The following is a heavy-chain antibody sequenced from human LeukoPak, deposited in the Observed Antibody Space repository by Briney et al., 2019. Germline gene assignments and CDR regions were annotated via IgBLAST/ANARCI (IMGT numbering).Heavy chain of an antibody. CDR2: ISSSSSYI. J-gene: IGHJ3*02. CDR1: GFTFSSYS. Sequence: GGSLRLSCAASGFTFSSYSMNWVRQAPGKGLEWVSSISSSSSYIYYADSVKGRFTISRDNAKNSLFLQMNSLRVEDTAMYYCARPGITGTMGYGAFDIWGQGTRVTVSS. D-gene: IGHD1-7*01. CDR3: ARPGITGTMGYGAFDI. V-gene: IGHV3-21*01.